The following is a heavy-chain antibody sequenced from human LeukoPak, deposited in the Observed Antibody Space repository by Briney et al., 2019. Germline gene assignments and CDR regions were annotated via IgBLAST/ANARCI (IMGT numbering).Heavy chain of an antibody. J-gene: IGHJ4*02. CDR2: ISSSSSYI. CDR3: AKRLAMNLRFLEGTFYFDS. Sequence: GGSLRLSCAASGFTFSSYSMNWVRQAPGKGLEWVSSISSSSSYIYYADSVKGRFTISRDNSKNTLFLQMNSLRAEDTAVYYCAKRLAMNLRFLEGTFYFDSWGQGTLVTVSS. V-gene: IGHV3-21*04. CDR1: GFTFSSYS. D-gene: IGHD3-3*01.